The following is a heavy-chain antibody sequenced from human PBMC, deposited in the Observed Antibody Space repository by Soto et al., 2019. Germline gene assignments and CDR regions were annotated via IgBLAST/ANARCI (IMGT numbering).Heavy chain of an antibody. CDR1: GYSITAGGYY. CDR2: FYSSGSI. D-gene: IGHD6-19*01. J-gene: IGHJ5*02. V-gene: IGHV4-31*03. CDR3: ARMYSSGSGWFHP. Sequence: SETLSLTCFVSGYSITAGGYYWSWIRHHPGKGLEWIGSFYSSGSIIYNPPLRSRVSISGDTSSNQFSMSLTSVTAADTARYYCARMYSSGSGWFHPWGQGTLVTVSS.